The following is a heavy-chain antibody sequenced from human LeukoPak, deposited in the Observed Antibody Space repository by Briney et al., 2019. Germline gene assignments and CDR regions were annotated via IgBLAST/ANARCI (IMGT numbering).Heavy chain of an antibody. CDR1: GLIFSNYG. V-gene: IGHV3-30*02. J-gene: IGHJ4*02. D-gene: IGHD1-1*01. CDR3: AEDQQLEPFHY. Sequence: GGSLRLSCVASGLIFSNYGMHWVRQAPGKGLEWVAFIQFDGGDIFYADSVKGRFTISRDNSKNTVFLQMNGLRTDDTAMYYCAEDQQLEPFHYWGRGTLVTVSS. CDR2: IQFDGGDI.